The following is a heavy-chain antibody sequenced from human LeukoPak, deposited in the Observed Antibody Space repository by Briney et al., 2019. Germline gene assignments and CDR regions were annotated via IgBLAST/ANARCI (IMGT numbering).Heavy chain of an antibody. CDR1: GFTFSSYG. Sequence: QPGRSLRLSCAASGFTFSSYGMHWVRQAPGKGLEWVAVISYDGSNKYYADSVKGRFTISRDNSKNTLYLQMNSLRAEDTAVYYCAKVSPERQRWSRGPSDYWGQGTLVTVSS. V-gene: IGHV3-30*18. CDR3: AKVSPERQRWSRGPSDY. D-gene: IGHD4-23*01. J-gene: IGHJ4*02. CDR2: ISYDGSNK.